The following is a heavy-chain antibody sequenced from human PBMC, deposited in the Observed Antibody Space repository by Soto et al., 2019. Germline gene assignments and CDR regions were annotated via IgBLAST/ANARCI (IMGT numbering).Heavy chain of an antibody. J-gene: IGHJ6*03. CDR1: GFTFSSYS. CDR3: ARVGGEGYYYYYMDV. D-gene: IGHD3-10*01. CDR2: ISSSSSYI. V-gene: IGHV3-21*01. Sequence: GGSLRLSCAASGFTFSSYSMNWVRQAPGKGLEWVSSISSSSSYIYYADSVKGRFTISRDNAKNSLYLQMNSLRAEDTAVYYCARVGGEGYYYYYMDVWGKGTTVTVSS.